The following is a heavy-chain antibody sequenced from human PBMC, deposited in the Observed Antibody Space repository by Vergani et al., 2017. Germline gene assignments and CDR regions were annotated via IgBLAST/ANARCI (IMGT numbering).Heavy chain of an antibody. D-gene: IGHD2-15*01. CDR2: IKQDGSEK. CDR1: GFTFSSYW. V-gene: IGHV3-7*03. Sequence: EVQLVESGGGLVQPGGSLRLSCAASGFTFSSYWMSWVRQAPGKGLEWVANIKQDGSEKYYVDSGKVRFTISRDNAKNSLYLQMNSLRAEDTAVYYCARLRTYCSGGSCYGAGFLRLGMDVWGQGTTVTVSS. CDR3: ARLRTYCSGGSCYGAGFLRLGMDV. J-gene: IGHJ6*02.